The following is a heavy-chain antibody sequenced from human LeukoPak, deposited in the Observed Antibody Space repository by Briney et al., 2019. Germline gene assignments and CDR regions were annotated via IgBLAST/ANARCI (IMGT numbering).Heavy chain of an antibody. J-gene: IGHJ4*02. CDR1: GGSISSSSYY. D-gene: IGHD4-17*01. CDR3: ARATGGDYADY. CDR2: IYYSGST. V-gene: IGHV4-39*07. Sequence: SETLSLTCTVSGGSISSSSYYWGWIRQPPGKGLEWIGSIYYSGSTHYNPSLKSRVTISVDTSKNQFSLKLSSVTAADTAAYYCARATGGDYADYWGQGTLVTVSS.